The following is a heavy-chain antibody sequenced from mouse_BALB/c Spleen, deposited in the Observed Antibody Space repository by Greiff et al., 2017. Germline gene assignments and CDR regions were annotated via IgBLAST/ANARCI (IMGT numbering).Heavy chain of an antibody. CDR2: ISDGGSYT. V-gene: IGHV5-4*02. D-gene: IGHD1-1*01. CDR1: GFTFSDYY. J-gene: IGHJ4*01. Sequence: DVMLVESGGGLVKPGGSLKLSCAASGFTFSDYYMYWVRQTPDKRLEWVATISDGGSYTYYPDSVKGRFTISRDNAKNNLYLQMSSLKSEDTAMYYCARDQGYYGSSLSSYYAMDYWGQGTSVTVSS. CDR3: ARDQGYYGSSLSSYYAMDY.